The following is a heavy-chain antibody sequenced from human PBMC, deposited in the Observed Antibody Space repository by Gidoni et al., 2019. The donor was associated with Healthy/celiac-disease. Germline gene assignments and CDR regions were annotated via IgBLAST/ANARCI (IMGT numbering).Heavy chain of an antibody. V-gene: IGHV1-69*02. CDR3: ASGYCSSTSCPLRNWFDP. Sequence: QVQLVQSGAEVKKPGSSVTVSCKASGGPFSRYTISWVRQAPGQGLEWMGRIIPIRGITNNAQKFQGRVTITADKSTSTAYMELSSLRSEDTTVYYCASGYCSSTSCPLRNWFDPWGQGTLVTVSS. CDR2: IIPIRGIT. CDR1: GGPFSRYT. D-gene: IGHD2-2*01. J-gene: IGHJ5*02.